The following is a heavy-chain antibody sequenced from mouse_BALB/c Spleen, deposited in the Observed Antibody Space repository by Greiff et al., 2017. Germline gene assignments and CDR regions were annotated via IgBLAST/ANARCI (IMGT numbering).Heavy chain of an antibody. D-gene: IGHD4-1*01. V-gene: IGHV1-5*01. Sequence: EVQLQQSGTVLARPGASVKMSCKASGYTFTSYWMHWVKQRPGQGLEWIGAIYPGNSDTSYNQKFKGKAKLTAVTSTSTAYMELSSLTNEDSAVYYCTRSKTELGRGFAYWGQGTLVTVSA. J-gene: IGHJ3*01. CDR1: GYTFTSYW. CDR2: IYPGNSDT. CDR3: TRSKTELGRGFAY.